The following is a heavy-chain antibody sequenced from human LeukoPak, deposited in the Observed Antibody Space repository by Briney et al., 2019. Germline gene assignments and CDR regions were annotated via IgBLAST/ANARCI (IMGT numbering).Heavy chain of an antibody. V-gene: IGHV3-11*04. CDR1: GFIFSDYY. CDR3: ATGERMVRGDGVDY. CDR2: ISSSGSTI. J-gene: IGHJ4*02. D-gene: IGHD3-10*01. Sequence: GGSLRLSCAASGFIFSDYYISWIRQAPGKGLEWVSYISSSGSTIYYADSVKGRFTISRDNSKNTLYLQMNSLRAEDTAVYFYATGERMVRGDGVDYWGQGTLVTVSS.